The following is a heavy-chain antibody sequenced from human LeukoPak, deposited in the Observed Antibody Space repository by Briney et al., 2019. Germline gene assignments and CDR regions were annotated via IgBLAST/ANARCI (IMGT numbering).Heavy chain of an antibody. J-gene: IGHJ4*02. V-gene: IGHV3-23*01. CDR3: AKVLVLVSANRYYFDY. D-gene: IGHD2-15*01. Sequence: GGSLRLSCAASGLTFSGSAMSWVRQAPGKGLEWVSLISGSGNSTYYADSVKGRFAISRDNSNNMLYLQMNSLRAEDTAIYYCAKVLVLVSANRYYFDYWGQGTLVTVSS. CDR2: ISGSGNST. CDR1: GLTFSGSA.